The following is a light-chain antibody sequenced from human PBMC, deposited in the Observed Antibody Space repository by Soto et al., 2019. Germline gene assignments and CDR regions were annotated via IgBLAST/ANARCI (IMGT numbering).Light chain of an antibody. CDR3: QQYGSSGT. J-gene: IGKJ1*01. CDR1: QSVSNNY. CDR2: GAS. Sequence: EIVLTQSPGTLSLSPGERATLSCRASQSVSNNYLAWYQQQPGQAPRLLIYGASNRATGIPDRLSGSGSGTDFTLTISRLEPEDFAVYYCQQYGSSGTFGQGTKVYIK. V-gene: IGKV3-20*01.